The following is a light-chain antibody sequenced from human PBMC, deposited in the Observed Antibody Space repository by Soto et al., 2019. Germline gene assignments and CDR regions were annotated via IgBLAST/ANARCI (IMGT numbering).Light chain of an antibody. CDR1: SSNIGSHP. J-gene: IGLJ3*02. V-gene: IGLV1-44*01. CDR3: AAWDDSLKGWV. CDR2: STD. Sequence: QSVLTQPPSASGTPGQRVTISCSGSSSNIGSHPVDWYQHLPGMAPKLLIYSTDQRPSGITDRFSGYKSGTSASLAISVLQSEDEADYYCAAWDDSLKGWVFGGGTKVTVL.